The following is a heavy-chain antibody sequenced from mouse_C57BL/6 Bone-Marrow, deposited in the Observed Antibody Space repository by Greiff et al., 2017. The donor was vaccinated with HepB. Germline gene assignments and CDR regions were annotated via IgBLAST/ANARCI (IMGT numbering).Heavy chain of an antibody. Sequence: EVKLQESGGGLVQPGGSLKLSCAASGFTFSDYGMAWVRQAPRKGPEWVAFISNLAYSIYYADTVTGRFTISRENAKNTLYLEMSSLRSEDTAMYYCARSHYYGSSLYYFDYWGQGTTLTVSS. J-gene: IGHJ2*01. V-gene: IGHV5-15*01. CDR3: ARSHYYGSSLYYFDY. CDR2: ISNLAYSI. D-gene: IGHD1-1*01. CDR1: GFTFSDYG.